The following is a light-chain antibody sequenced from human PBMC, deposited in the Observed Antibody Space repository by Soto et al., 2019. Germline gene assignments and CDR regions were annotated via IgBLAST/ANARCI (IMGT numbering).Light chain of an antibody. CDR3: CSYAGSYAFVV. CDR2: EAT. CDR1: SSDIGAYNL. Sequence: QSALTQPASVSGSPGQSITISCTGTSSDIGAYNLVSWYQQHPGKAPKLIIYEATKRPSGLSNRFSGSKSGNTASLTISGLQAEDEAAYHCCSYAGSYAFVVFGGGTKLTVL. V-gene: IGLV2-23*02. J-gene: IGLJ2*01.